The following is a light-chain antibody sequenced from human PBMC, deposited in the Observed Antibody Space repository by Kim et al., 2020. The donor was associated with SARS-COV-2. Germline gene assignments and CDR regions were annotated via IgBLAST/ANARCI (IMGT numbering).Light chain of an antibody. Sequence: TVASTRTSSCFGGYSCISRDQQHPGKDPKLVIYPGSKRATGVSERFSGAKSGKTGSLTISGLQADDEAEYYCTSYTSSIAWVFGGGTQLTVL. CDR2: PGS. J-gene: IGLJ3*02. V-gene: IGLV2-14*04. CDR3: TSYTSSIAWV. CDR1: SSCFGGYSC.